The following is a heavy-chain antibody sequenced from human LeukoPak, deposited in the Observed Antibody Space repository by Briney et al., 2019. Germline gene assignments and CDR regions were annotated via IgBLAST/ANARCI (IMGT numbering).Heavy chain of an antibody. CDR2: INHSGST. J-gene: IGHJ4*02. V-gene: IGHV4-34*01. CDR3: ARGVKLDY. Sequence: SETLSLTCAVYGASSSGYYWSWIRHPPRKGLEWIGEINHSGSTNYNPSLKSRLTISVDTSKNQFFLNVTSVTAADTAVYYCARGVKLDYWGQGALVTVSS. CDR1: GASSSGYY.